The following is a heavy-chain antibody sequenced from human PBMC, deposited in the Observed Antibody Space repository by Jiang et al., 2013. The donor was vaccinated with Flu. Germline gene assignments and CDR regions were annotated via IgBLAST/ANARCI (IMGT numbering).Heavy chain of an antibody. CDR3: ATWGDILTGDYYYGMDV. V-gene: IGHV1-24*01. D-gene: IGHD3-9*01. CDR1: GYTLTELS. Sequence: KPGASVKVSCKVSGYTLTELSMHWVRQAPGKGLEWMGGFDPEDGETIYAQKFQGRVTMTEDTSTDTAYMELSSLRSEDTAVYYCATWGDILTGDYYYGMDVWGQGTTVTVSS. CDR2: FDPEDGET. J-gene: IGHJ6*02.